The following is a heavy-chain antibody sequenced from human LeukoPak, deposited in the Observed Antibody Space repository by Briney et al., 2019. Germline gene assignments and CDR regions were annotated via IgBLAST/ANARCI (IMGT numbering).Heavy chain of an antibody. CDR1: GFAFSSYT. CDR3: ARVTNGGYDSGNFDY. CDR2: ISTSSSYI. V-gene: IGHV3-21*01. D-gene: IGHD5-12*01. Sequence: GGSLRLSCAASGFAFSSYTMNWVRQAPGKGLEWVSSISTSSSYIYYADSVKGRFTISRDNAKNPLYLQMNSLRAEDTAVYYCARVTNGGYDSGNFDYWGQGTLVTVSS. J-gene: IGHJ4*02.